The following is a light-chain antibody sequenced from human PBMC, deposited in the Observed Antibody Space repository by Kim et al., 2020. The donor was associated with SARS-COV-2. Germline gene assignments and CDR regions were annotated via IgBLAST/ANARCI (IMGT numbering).Light chain of an antibody. V-gene: IGKV3-15*01. CDR2: GAS. J-gene: IGKJ5*01. CDR1: QDIGSG. Sequence: SVYPGERATPSCRASQDIGSGLSWYQQKPGQAPRVLIYGASTRAAGIPARFSGSGSGTEFTLTISSLQSDDFAIYYCQQYGYWRAFGQGTRLEIK. CDR3: QQYGYWRA.